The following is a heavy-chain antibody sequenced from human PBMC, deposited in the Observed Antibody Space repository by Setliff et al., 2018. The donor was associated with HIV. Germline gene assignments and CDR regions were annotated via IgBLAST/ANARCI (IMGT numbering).Heavy chain of an antibody. CDR1: GASFTTHY. V-gene: IGHV4-4*09. D-gene: IGHD5-12*01. Sequence: SETLSLTCTVSGASFTTHYWSLIRQPPGKGLEWIGCNSTSGSTNYNPSLKSRVTLSIDMSKNQFSLKMSSVTAADTAVYYCTRLAGGYADHWGQGTLVTVSS. CDR2: NSTSGST. J-gene: IGHJ5*02. CDR3: TRLAGGYADH.